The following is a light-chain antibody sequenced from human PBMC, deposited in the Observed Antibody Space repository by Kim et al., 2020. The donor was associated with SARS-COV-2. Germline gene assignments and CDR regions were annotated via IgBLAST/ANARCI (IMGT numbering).Light chain of an antibody. Sequence: GSPGQLITISCTGTSSDVGSYNLVSWFQQHPGRAPKLMIYEGSKRPSGVSNRFSDSKSGNTASLTISGLQAEDEADYYCCSYAGSTIGGGTQLTVL. V-gene: IGLV2-23*01. CDR1: SSDVGSYNL. J-gene: IGLJ2*01. CDR2: EGS. CDR3: CSYAGST.